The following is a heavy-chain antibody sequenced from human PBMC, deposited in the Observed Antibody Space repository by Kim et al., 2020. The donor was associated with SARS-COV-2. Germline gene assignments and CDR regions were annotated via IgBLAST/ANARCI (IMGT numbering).Heavy chain of an antibody. CDR2: IYYSGST. V-gene: IGHV4-59*01. CDR3: ARAPRITGTKYWYFDL. Sequence: SETLSLTCTVSGGSISSYYWSWIRQPPGKGLEWIGYIYYSGSTNYNPSLKSRVTISVDTSKNQFSLKLSSVTAADTAVYYCARAPRITGTKYWYFDLWGRGTLVTVSS. D-gene: IGHD1-20*01. J-gene: IGHJ2*01. CDR1: GGSISSYY.